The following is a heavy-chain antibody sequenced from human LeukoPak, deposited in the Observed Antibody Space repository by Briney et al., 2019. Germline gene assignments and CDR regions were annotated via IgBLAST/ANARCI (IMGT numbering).Heavy chain of an antibody. D-gene: IGHD6-19*01. CDR3: ARGVPQWPARIDY. CDR1: GGSISSYY. J-gene: IGHJ4*02. Sequence: KTSETLSLTCTVSGGSISSYYWSWIRQPPGKGLEWIGFIYYSGSTNYNPSLKSRVTLSVDTSKNQFSLKLISVTAADTAVYYCARGVPQWPARIDYWGQGALVTVSS. V-gene: IGHV4-59*08. CDR2: IYYSGST.